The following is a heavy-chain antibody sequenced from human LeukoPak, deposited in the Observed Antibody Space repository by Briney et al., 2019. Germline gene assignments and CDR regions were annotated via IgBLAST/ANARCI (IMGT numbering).Heavy chain of an antibody. V-gene: IGHV3-48*04. J-gene: IGHJ4*02. CDR3: ARLVGASTLIDY. Sequence: GGSLRLSCVASGFTFSQCSMNWVRQAPGKGLEWLAYISGRTSTIHYADSVRGRFTISRDNAKKSLYLEMNSLRGEDTGVYYCARLVGASTLIDYWGQGTLVTVSS. CDR2: ISGRTSTI. CDR1: GFTFSQCS. D-gene: IGHD1-26*01.